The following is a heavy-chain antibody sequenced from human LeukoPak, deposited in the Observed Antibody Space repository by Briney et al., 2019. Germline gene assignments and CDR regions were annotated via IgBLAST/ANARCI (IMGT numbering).Heavy chain of an antibody. Sequence: SETLSLTCTVSRGSISSYYWSWIRQPPGKGLEWIGCIYYSGSTYYNPSLKGRVTLSVDTAKNQFSLNLASVTTADTAVYYCGRARDMAFDIWGRGTMVTVSS. V-gene: IGHV4-59*01. CDR1: RGSISSYY. CDR2: IYYSGST. CDR3: GRARDMAFDI. J-gene: IGHJ3*02. D-gene: IGHD2-21*02.